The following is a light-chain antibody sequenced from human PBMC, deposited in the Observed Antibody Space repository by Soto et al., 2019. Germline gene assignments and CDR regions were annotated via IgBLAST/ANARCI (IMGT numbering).Light chain of an antibody. Sequence: QSVLTQPPSVSEAPRQRVTISCSGSWSNIGNNAVSWFQQLPGKAPKLLIYYDDLLASGVSDRFSGSKSGTSASLAISGLQSEDEADYSCAVWDDSLNGRIFGGGTKLTVL. CDR2: YDD. CDR1: WSNIGNNA. CDR3: AVWDDSLNGRI. V-gene: IGLV1-36*01. J-gene: IGLJ2*01.